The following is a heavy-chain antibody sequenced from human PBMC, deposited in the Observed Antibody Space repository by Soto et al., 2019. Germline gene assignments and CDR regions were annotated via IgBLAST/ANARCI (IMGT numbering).Heavy chain of an antibody. CDR1: GGSISSYY. V-gene: IGHV4-59*01. J-gene: IGHJ4*02. CDR2: IYYSGST. D-gene: IGHD5-18*01. Sequence: QVQLQESGPGLVKPSETLSLTCTVSGGSISSYYWSWIRQSPGKGLEWIGYIYYSGSTKYNPSLKSRVTISVDTSKTQFSMKLSSVTAADTAVYYCAWGRGDPAVAWYYWGQGTLVTVSS. CDR3: AWGRGDPAVAWYY.